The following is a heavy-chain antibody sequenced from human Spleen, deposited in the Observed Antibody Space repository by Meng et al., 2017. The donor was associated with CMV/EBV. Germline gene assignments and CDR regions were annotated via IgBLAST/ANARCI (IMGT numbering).Heavy chain of an antibody. CDR2: IKQDGSEK. CDR1: GGSVSSGSYY. V-gene: IGHV3-7*01. CDR3: AREPPYDFWSGYVGYFDY. Sequence: ETLSLTCTVSGGSVSSGSYYWSWIRQSPGKGLEWVANIKQDGSEKYYVDSVKGRFTISRDNAKNSLYLQMNSLRAEDTAVYYCAREPPYDFWSGYVGYFDYWGQGTLVTVSS. D-gene: IGHD3-3*01. J-gene: IGHJ4*02.